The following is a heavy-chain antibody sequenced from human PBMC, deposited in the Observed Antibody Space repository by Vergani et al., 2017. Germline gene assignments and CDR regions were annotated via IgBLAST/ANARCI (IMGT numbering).Heavy chain of an antibody. V-gene: IGHV3-33*01. D-gene: IGHD3-10*01. J-gene: IGHJ4*02. CDR2: IWYDGSNK. CDR1: GFTFSSYG. Sequence: QVQLVESGGGVVQPGRSLRLSCAASGFTFSSYGMHWVRQAPGKGLEWVAVIWYDGSNKYYADPVKGRFTISRDNSKNSLYLQMNSRRAEDTAVYDCAREIGESFDYWGQGTLVTVTS. CDR3: AREIGESFDY.